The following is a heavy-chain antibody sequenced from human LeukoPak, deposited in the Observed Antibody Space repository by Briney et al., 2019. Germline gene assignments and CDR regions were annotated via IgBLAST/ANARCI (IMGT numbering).Heavy chain of an antibody. CDR1: GFTVSSND. CDR2: VYSGGTT. V-gene: IGHV3-66*01. CDR3: ARSPLVRGLIRGVDP. Sequence: PGGSLRLSCAASGFTVSSNDMSWVRQVPGKGLEWISVVYSGGTTYYADSVKGRFTISRDNSKNTLYLQMNSLRAEDTAVYYCARSPLVRGLIRGVDPWGQGTLVAVSS. D-gene: IGHD3-10*01. J-gene: IGHJ5*02.